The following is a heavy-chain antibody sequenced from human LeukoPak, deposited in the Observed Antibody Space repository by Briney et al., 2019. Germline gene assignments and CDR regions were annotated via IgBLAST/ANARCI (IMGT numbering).Heavy chain of an antibody. CDR3: AKRSGTASLGGTNFDY. Sequence: GGSLRLSCAASGFTFSTYAMTRVRQAPGKGLEWVSLITGGGGSTYYVDSVKGRFTISRDNSKGTLYLEMNSLRAEDTAVYYCAKRSGTASLGGTNFDYWGQGTRVTVSS. J-gene: IGHJ4*02. V-gene: IGHV3-23*01. D-gene: IGHD6-19*01. CDR2: ITGGGGST. CDR1: GFTFSTYA.